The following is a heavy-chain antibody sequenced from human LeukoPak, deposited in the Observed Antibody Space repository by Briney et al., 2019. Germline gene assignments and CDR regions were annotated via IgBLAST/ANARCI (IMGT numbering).Heavy chain of an antibody. D-gene: IGHD3-16*02. Sequence: ASVKVSCKASGYTFTGYYIHWVRQAPGQGLEWMGWINPNSGNTYSAQKFQGRVTMTRDTSISTAYMEVSRLRSDDTAVYYCARDIMITFGGVIATKTFDYWGQGTLATVSS. CDR3: ARDIMITFGGVIATKTFDY. CDR2: INPNSGNT. J-gene: IGHJ4*02. V-gene: IGHV1-2*02. CDR1: GYTFTGYY.